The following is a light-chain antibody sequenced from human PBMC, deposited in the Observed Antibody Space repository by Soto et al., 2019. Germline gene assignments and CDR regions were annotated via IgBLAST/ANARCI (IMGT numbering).Light chain of an antibody. J-gene: IGKJ2*01. Sequence: DIQMTQSPSTLSASVGDRITITCLASQTSSTWLAWYQQKPGKAPKILLSDASSLESEVPSRFSGSGSGTEFSITVSRLQTDVFATYYGEQYSSYSTFGQGAKLEIK. CDR3: EQYSSYST. CDR2: DAS. V-gene: IGKV1-5*01. CDR1: QTSSTW.